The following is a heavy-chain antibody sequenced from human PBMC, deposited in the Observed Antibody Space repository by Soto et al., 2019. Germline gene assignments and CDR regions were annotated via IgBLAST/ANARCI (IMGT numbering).Heavy chain of an antibody. CDR1: GGSISSGDYY. CDR3: ARNQGNYGDYPYYMAV. CDR2: IYYSGRT. D-gene: IGHD4-17*01. J-gene: IGHJ6*03. V-gene: IGHV4-31*03. Sequence: QVQLQESGPGLVKPSQTLSLTCTVSGGSISSGDYYWSWIRQHPGKGLEWIGYIYYSGRTYYNLSLKTRVTISGDTSKNQFSLKLSSVTAADTAVYYCARNQGNYGDYPYYMAVWGKGTTVTVS.